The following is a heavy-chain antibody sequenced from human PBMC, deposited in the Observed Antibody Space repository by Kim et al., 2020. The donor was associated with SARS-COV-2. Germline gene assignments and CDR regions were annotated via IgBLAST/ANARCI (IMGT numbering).Heavy chain of an antibody. D-gene: IGHD3-9*01. CDR1: GESIRIWH. CDR3: ARQFTIFLADPSSYYF. Sequence: SETLSLTCTVSGESIRIWHWSWIRQSPGKGLEWIGYVPYSGRPTYSPSLSSRVTISVDTSKSHFSLRLTSVTAAATAVYYCARQFTIFLADPSSYYF. J-gene: IGHJ4*01. V-gene: IGHV4-59*08. CDR2: VPYSGRP.